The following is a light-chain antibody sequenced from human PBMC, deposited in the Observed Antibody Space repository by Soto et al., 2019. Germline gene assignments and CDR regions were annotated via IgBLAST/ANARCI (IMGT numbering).Light chain of an antibody. V-gene: IGKV3-20*01. CDR1: QSVSSSY. CDR2: GAS. Sequence: EIVLTQSPGTLSLSPGESATLSCRASQSVSSSYLAWYQQKPGQAPRLLIYGASSRATGIPDRFSGSGSGTDFTLTISRLEPEDFAGYYCQQYGTSQWTFGQGTKVEIK. J-gene: IGKJ1*01. CDR3: QQYGTSQWT.